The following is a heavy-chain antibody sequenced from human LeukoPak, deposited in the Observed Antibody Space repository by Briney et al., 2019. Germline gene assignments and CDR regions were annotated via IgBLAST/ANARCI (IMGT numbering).Heavy chain of an antibody. Sequence: GGSLRLSCAASGFTFGSYGMHWVRQAPGKGPDWVAFVRYDGNNPYYSASVKGRFTISRDNSKNTVLLQMNNLRLEDAAVYYCARGSRYGDYPYYCDFWGQGTLVTVSS. J-gene: IGHJ4*02. CDR1: GFTFGSYG. D-gene: IGHD4-17*01. CDR2: VRYDGNNP. V-gene: IGHV3-30*02. CDR3: ARGSRYGDYPYYCDF.